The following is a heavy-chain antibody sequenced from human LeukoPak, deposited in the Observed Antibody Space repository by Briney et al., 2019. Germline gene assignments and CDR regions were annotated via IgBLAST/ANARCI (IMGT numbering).Heavy chain of an antibody. CDR2: IYHSGST. V-gene: IGHV4-38-2*02. CDR1: GYSISSGYY. J-gene: IGHJ4*02. D-gene: IGHD3-22*01. Sequence: SETLSLICTVSGYSISSGYYWGWIRQPPGKGLEWIGSIYHSGSTYYNPSLKSRVTISVDTSKNQFSLKLSSVTAADTAAYYCARDGWGFDYDSSGYDYWGQGTLVTVSS. CDR3: ARDGWGFDYDSSGYDY.